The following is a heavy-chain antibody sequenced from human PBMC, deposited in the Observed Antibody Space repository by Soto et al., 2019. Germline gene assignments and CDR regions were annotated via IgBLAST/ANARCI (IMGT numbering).Heavy chain of an antibody. Sequence: TSETLSLTCTVSCCSISSYYWSLIRQPPGKGLEWIGYIYYSGSTNYNPSLKSRVTISVDTSKNQFSMKLSSVTAADTAVYYCARMTPSITIFGVVTAPLFDYWGQGTLVNVSS. CDR2: IYYSGST. V-gene: IGHV4-59*01. D-gene: IGHD3-3*01. J-gene: IGHJ4*02. CDR1: CCSISSYY. CDR3: ARMTPSITIFGVVTAPLFDY.